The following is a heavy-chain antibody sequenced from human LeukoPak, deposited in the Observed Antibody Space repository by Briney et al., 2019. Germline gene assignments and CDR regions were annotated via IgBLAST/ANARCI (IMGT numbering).Heavy chain of an antibody. CDR1: GFTFDDYA. CDR2: ISWNSGSI. V-gene: IGHV3-9*01. CDR3: ASDSSGYSYFDY. J-gene: IGHJ4*02. Sequence: GRSLRLSCAASGFTFDDYAMHWVRQAPGKGLEWVSGISWNSGSIGYADSVKGRFTISRDNAKNSLYLQMNSLRAEDTAVYYCASDSSGYSYFDYWGQGTLVTVSS. D-gene: IGHD3-22*01.